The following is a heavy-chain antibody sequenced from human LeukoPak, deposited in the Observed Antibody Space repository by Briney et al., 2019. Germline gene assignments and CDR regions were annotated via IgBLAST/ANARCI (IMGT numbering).Heavy chain of an antibody. Sequence: GGSLRLSCVASGFTFNNYAINWVRQTPGKGLEWVSGISGSGDSTFYGDSVKGRFTISRDNRKNKGFLQMNSLRAEDTAVYYCARDRRHYIGTYFGYWGQATLVTVSS. CDR3: ARDRRHYIGTYFGY. V-gene: IGHV3-23*01. D-gene: IGHD1-26*01. J-gene: IGHJ4*02. CDR2: ISGSGDST. CDR1: GFTFNNYA.